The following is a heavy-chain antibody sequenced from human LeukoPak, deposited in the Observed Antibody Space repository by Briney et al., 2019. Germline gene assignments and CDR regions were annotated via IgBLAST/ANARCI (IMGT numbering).Heavy chain of an antibody. Sequence: PSGTLSLTCAVYGWTFSGYYWSWIRQPPGKGLEWVGEINHSGSTNYNPSLMSRVTIKVDTSKNQYTLKLSAVTAADTAVYYCARLYYYDSRAWGQGTMVTVS. CDR3: ARLYYYDSRA. D-gene: IGHD3-22*01. CDR2: INHSGST. V-gene: IGHV4-34*01. J-gene: IGHJ3*01. CDR1: GWTFSGYY.